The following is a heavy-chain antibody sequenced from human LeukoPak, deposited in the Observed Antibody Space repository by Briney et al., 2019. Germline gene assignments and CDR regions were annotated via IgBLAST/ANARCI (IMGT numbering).Heavy chain of an antibody. CDR3: ARHPLSSWHEIDC. CDR1: GYSFTSYW. Sequence: GESLKISCKGSGYSFTSYWIGWVRQMPGKGLEWMGIIYPGDSDTRYSPSFQGQVTISADKSISTAYLQWSSLKASDTAMYYCARHPLSSWHEIDCWGQGTLVTVSS. V-gene: IGHV5-51*01. CDR2: IYPGDSDT. D-gene: IGHD6-13*01. J-gene: IGHJ4*02.